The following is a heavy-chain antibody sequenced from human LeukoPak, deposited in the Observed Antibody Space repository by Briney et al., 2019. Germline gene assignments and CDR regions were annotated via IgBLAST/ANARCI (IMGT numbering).Heavy chain of an antibody. D-gene: IGHD6-13*01. V-gene: IGHV3-23*01. CDR3: AKGIAAAGGGDY. Sequence: PGGSLRLSCAAPGFTFSSYAMHWVRQAPGKGLEWVSAISGSGGSTYYADSVKGRFTISRDNSKNTLYLQMNSLRAEDTAVYYCAKGIAAAGGGDYWGQGTLVTVSS. CDR2: ISGSGGST. J-gene: IGHJ4*02. CDR1: GFTFSSYA.